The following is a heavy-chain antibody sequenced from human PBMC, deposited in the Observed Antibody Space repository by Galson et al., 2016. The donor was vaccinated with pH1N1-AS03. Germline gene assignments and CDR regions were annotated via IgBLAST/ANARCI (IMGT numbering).Heavy chain of an antibody. V-gene: IGHV4-39*07. D-gene: IGHD6-19*01. CDR1: GGSISSRDHY. CDR3: ARGSYSSGWYRGRNAFDI. J-gene: IGHJ3*02. CDR2: ISYSGNS. Sequence: LSLTCTVSGGSISSRDHYWVWIRQTPGKGLEWIGHISYSGNSYYNPSLKRRVPISVDPSTNQISLNLNSVTAADTAVYYCARGSYSSGWYRGRNAFDIWGQGTMVTVSS.